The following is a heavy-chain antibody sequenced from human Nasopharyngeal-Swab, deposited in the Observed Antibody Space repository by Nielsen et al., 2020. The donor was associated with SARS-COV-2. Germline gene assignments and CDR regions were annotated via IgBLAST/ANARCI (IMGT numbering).Heavy chain of an antibody. Sequence: GESLKISCAASGFAFNIYTMTWVRQAPGKGLEWVSAISGSGGSTYYTDSVKGRFTISRDNSKNTLYLQMNSLRAEDTAVYYCANTGGYSLGFDYWGQGTLVTVSS. J-gene: IGHJ4*02. D-gene: IGHD5-18*01. V-gene: IGHV3-23*01. CDR2: ISGSGGST. CDR3: ANTGGYSLGFDY. CDR1: GFAFNIYT.